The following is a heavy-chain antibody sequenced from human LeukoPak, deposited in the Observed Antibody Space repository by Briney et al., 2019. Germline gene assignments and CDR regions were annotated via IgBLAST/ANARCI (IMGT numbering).Heavy chain of an antibody. CDR2: ISDSGGRT. CDR1: GFTLSNYG. D-gene: IGHD3-22*01. CDR3: AKRGVVIRVILVGFHKEAYYFDS. V-gene: IGHV3-23*01. Sequence: GGSLRLSCAASGFTLSNYGMSWVRQAPGKGLEWVAGISDSGGRTNYADSVKGRFTISRDNPKNTLYLQMNSLRAEDTAVYFCAKRGVVIRVILVGFHKEAYYFDSWGQGALVTVSP. J-gene: IGHJ4*02.